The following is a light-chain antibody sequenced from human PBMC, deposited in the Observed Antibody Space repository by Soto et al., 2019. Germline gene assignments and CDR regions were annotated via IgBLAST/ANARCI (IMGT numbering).Light chain of an antibody. V-gene: IGKV2-28*01. CDR2: LGS. Sequence: DIVMTQSPLSLPVTPGEPASISCRSSQSLLHSNGYIYLDWYLQKPGQSPQLLIYLGSNRASGVPDRFSGSGSGTDFTLKISRVEAEDVGVYYCMQALQTPYTFGQGTKVDIK. CDR1: QSLLHSNGYIY. CDR3: MQALQTPYT. J-gene: IGKJ2*01.